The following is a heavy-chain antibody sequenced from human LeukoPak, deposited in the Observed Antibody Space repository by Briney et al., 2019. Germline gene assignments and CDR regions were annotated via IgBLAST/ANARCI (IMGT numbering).Heavy chain of an antibody. J-gene: IGHJ4*02. CDR1: GYTFTSYG. V-gene: IGHV1-18*01. D-gene: IGHD2-21*02. CDR2: ISAYNGNT. CDR3: ARDSPLLNCGGDCYSSFDY. Sequence: ASVKVSCKASGYTFTSYGISWVRQAPGQGLEWMGWISAYNGNTNYAQKLQGRVTMTTDTSTSTAYMELRSLRSDDTAVYYCARDSPLLNCGGDCYSSFDYWGQGTLVTVSS.